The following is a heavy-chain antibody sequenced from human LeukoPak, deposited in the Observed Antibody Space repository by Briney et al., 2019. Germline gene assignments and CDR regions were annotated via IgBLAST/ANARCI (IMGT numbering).Heavy chain of an antibody. D-gene: IGHD2/OR15-2a*01. V-gene: IGHV1-2*06. CDR1: GYTFIAYH. CDR2: IHPSSGAT. CDR3: ARDLPFED. Sequence: ASVKVSCKVSGYTFIAYHMHWVRQAPGQGLEWMGRIHPSSGATNYAQRFQGRVTLTRDTSINTAHMELSRLTSDDTAVYYCARDLPFEDWGQGTLVTVSS. J-gene: IGHJ4*02.